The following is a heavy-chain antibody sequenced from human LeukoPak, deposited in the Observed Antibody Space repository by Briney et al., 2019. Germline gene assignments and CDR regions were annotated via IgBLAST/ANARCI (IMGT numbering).Heavy chain of an antibody. D-gene: IGHD1-1*01. CDR3: ARVAKERVGGVYYFDY. CDR2: IGTAGDT. J-gene: IGHJ4*02. CDR1: GFTFSDYD. Sequence: GGSLRLSCAASGFTFSDYDMHWVRQATGKGLEWVSAIGTAGDTYYTGSVKGRSTISRENAKNSLYLQMNSLRAGDTAVYYCARVAKERVGGVYYFDYWGQGTLVTVSP. V-gene: IGHV3-13*01.